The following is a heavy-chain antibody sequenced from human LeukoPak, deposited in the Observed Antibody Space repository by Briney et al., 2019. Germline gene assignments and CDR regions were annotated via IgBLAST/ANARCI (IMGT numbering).Heavy chain of an antibody. D-gene: IGHD3-22*01. Sequence: SVKVSCKASGGTFSSYAISWVRQAPGQGLEWMGRIIPILGIANYAQKFQGRVTITADKSTSTAYMELSSLRSEDTAVYYCARGVYYYGSSGYYYFNYWGQGTLVTVSS. V-gene: IGHV1-69*04. CDR1: GGTFSSYA. J-gene: IGHJ4*02. CDR2: IIPILGIA. CDR3: ARGVYYYGSSGYYYFNY.